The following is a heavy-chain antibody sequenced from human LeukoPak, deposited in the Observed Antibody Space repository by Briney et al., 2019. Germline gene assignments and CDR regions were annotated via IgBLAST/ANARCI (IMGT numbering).Heavy chain of an antibody. CDR1: GFTVSGNY. CDR2: IYSGDTT. V-gene: IGHV3-53*01. D-gene: IGHD4-23*01. Sequence: GGSLRLSCAVSGFTVSGNYMSWVRQAPGKGLERVSLIYSGDTTLYADSVKGRFTISRDISKNTVYLQMNSLRAEDTAVYYCARRAGGYSHPYDYWGQGILVTVSS. J-gene: IGHJ4*02. CDR3: ARRAGGYSHPYDY.